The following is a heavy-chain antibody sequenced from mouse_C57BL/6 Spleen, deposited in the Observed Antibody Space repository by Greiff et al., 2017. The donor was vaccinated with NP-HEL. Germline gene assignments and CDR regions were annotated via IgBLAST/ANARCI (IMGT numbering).Heavy chain of an antibody. J-gene: IGHJ1*03. Sequence: EVQLQESGPGLVKPSQSLSLTCSVTGYSITSGYYWNWIRQFPGNKLEWMGYISYDGSNNYNPSLKNRISITRDTSKNQFFLKLNSVTTEDTATYYCNYGRYFDVWGTGTTVTVSS. CDR2: ISYDGSN. V-gene: IGHV3-6*01. D-gene: IGHD1-1*01. CDR3: NYGRYFDV. CDR1: GYSITSGYY.